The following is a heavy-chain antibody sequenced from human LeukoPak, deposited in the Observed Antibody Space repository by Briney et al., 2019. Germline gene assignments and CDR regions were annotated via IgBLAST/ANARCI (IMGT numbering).Heavy chain of an antibody. D-gene: IGHD6-6*01. CDR2: INHSGST. J-gene: IGHJ4*02. Sequence: PSETLSLTCAVYGGSFSGYYWSWIRQPPGKGLEWIGEINHSGSTNYNPSLKSRVTISVDTSKNQFSLKLSSVTAADTAVYYCSVSGPYSSSADYWGQGTLVTVSS. CDR1: GGSFSGYY. V-gene: IGHV4-34*01. CDR3: SVSGPYSSSADY.